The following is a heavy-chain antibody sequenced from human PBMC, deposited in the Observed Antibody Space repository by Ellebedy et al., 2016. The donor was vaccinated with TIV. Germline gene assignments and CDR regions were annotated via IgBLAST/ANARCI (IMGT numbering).Heavy chain of an antibody. CDR3: ARDSRVRGGWFDP. D-gene: IGHD3-10*01. Sequence: MPSETLSLTCTVSGGSISSYYWSWIRQPPGKGLEWIGYIYYSGSTNYNPSLKSRVTISVDTSKNQFSLKLSSVTAADTAVYYCARDSRVRGGWFDPWGQGTLVTVSS. CDR2: IYYSGST. V-gene: IGHV4-59*01. J-gene: IGHJ5*02. CDR1: GGSISSYY.